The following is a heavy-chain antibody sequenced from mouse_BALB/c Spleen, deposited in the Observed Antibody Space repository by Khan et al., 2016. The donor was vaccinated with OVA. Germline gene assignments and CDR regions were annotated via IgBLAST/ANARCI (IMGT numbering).Heavy chain of an antibody. J-gene: IGHJ4*01. CDR2: ISSANNI. CDR1: GFTFNKYA. V-gene: IGHV5-6-5*01. CDR3: GRGYYYGEMDY. Sequence: EVELVESGGGLVKPGGSLKLSCAASGFTFNKYAMSWVRQTPEKRLEWVASISSANNIHYPDSVQGQFTISRDNARSILYLEMTSLRSDDPAMHFWGRGYYYGEMDYWGQGTSVTVSS. D-gene: IGHD1-1*01.